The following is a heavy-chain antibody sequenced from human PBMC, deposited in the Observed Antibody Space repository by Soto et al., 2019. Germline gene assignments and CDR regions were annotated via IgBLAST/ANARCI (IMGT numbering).Heavy chain of an antibody. CDR1: GGTFSSYA. D-gene: IGHD1-1*01. V-gene: IGHV1-69*13. Sequence: SVKVSCKASGGTFSSYAISWVRQAPGQGLEWMGGIIPIFGTANYAQKLQGRVTITADESTSTAYMELSSLRSEDTAVYYCARNDAYYPVAFDIWGQGTMVTVSS. J-gene: IGHJ3*02. CDR3: ARNDAYYPVAFDI. CDR2: IIPIFGTA.